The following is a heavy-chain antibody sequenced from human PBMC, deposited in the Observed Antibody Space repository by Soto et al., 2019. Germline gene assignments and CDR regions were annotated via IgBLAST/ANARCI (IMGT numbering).Heavy chain of an antibody. CDR3: ARGWRGYSYGFDY. J-gene: IGHJ4*02. CDR1: GGSLSSFY. D-gene: IGHD5-18*01. V-gene: IGHV4-59*01. CDR2: IHYSGST. Sequence: TLSLTCTVSGGSLSSFYWNWIRQPPGKGLEWVGYIHYSGSTDYNPSLKSRVSISVDTSKNQFSLKLKSVTAADTAVYFCARGWRGYSYGFDYWGQGTLVTVSS.